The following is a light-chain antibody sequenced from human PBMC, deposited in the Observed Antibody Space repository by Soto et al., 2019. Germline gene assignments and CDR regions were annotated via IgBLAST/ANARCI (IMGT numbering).Light chain of an antibody. V-gene: IGKV3-20*01. Sequence: EILLTQSPGTLSLSPGERATLSCRASQSVSSSFLAWYQQKPGQAPRLLIYGASSRATGIPERFSGSGSGTDFTLTISRLEPEDFAVYYCHQYGSSPATFGQGTKVDIK. J-gene: IGKJ1*01. CDR1: QSVSSSF. CDR2: GAS. CDR3: HQYGSSPAT.